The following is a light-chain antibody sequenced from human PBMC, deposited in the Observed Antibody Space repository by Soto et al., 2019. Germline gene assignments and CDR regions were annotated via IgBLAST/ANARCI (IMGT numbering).Light chain of an antibody. CDR1: SSDVGGYNY. V-gene: IGLV2-14*01. Sequence: SALTQPASVSGSPGQSITISCTGTSSDVGGYNYVSWYQQHPGKAPKLMIYDVSNRPSGVSNRFPGSKSGHTASLTISGLQAEDEADYYCSSYTSSSTVVFGGGTKLTVL. CDR3: SSYTSSSTVV. CDR2: DVS. J-gene: IGLJ2*01.